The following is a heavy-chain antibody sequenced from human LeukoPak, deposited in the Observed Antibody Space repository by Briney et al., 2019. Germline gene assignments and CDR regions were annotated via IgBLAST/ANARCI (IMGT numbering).Heavy chain of an antibody. CDR1: GFTFDDYG. V-gene: IGHV3-20*03. CDR2: INWNGGST. J-gene: IGHJ3*02. Sequence: GGSLRLSYAASGFTFDDYGMSWVREAPGKGLEWVSGINWNGGSTGYADSVKGRFTISRDNAKNSLYLQMNSLRAEDTALYYCARTTAAGIPLDAFDIWGQGTMVTVSS. D-gene: IGHD6-13*01. CDR3: ARTTAAGIPLDAFDI.